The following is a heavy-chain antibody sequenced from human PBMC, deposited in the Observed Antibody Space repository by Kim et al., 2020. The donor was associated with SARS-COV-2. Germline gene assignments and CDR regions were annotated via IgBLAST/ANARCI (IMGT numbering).Heavy chain of an antibody. J-gene: IGHJ3*02. CDR2: T. V-gene: IGHV4-4*07. CDR3: ARAQLPDAFDI. D-gene: IGHD6-6*01. Sequence: THYNPSLKSRVTMSVDTSLKQFSLTLSSVAAADTAVYYCARAQLPDAFDIWGQGTMVTVSS.